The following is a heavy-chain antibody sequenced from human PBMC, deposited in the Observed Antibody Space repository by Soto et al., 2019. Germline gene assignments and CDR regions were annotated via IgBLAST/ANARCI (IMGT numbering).Heavy chain of an antibody. V-gene: IGHV3-30*18. CDR3: AKVATGPNFDY. Sequence: PGGSLRLSCAACGFTFSSYGMHWVRQAPGKGLEWVAVISYDGSNKYYADSVKGRFTISRDNSKNTLYLQMNSLRAEDTAVYYCAKVATGPNFDYWGQGTLVTVSS. D-gene: IGHD5-12*01. CDR1: GFTFSSYG. CDR2: ISYDGSNK. J-gene: IGHJ4*02.